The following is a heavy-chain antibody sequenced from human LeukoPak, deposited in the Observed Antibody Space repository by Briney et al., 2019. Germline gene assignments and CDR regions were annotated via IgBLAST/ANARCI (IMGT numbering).Heavy chain of an antibody. CDR1: GYTFTSYD. CDR2: MNPNSGNT. Sequence: ASVKVSCKASGYTFTSYDINWVRQATGQGLEWMGWMNPNSGNTGYAQKFQGRVTMTRNTSISTAYMELSSLRSEDTAVYYCARVAAADYYYYYYYMDVWGKGTTVTVSS. CDR3: ARVAAADYYYYYYYMDV. V-gene: IGHV1-8*01. D-gene: IGHD6-13*01. J-gene: IGHJ6*03.